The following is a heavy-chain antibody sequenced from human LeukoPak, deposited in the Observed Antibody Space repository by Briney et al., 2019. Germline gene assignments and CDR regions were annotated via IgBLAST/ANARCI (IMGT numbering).Heavy chain of an antibody. Sequence: PGGSLRLSCAASAFTFRTYGMHWVRQAPGKGLEWVAVISYDANNKNYADSVKGRFTISRDNSKNTLYLQMNSLRAEDTAVYYCVRDLILVWTPGDDFDYWGQGTLVTVSS. CDR3: VRDLILVWTPGDDFDY. J-gene: IGHJ4*02. D-gene: IGHD2-8*01. CDR2: ISYDANNK. CDR1: AFTFRTYG. V-gene: IGHV3-30*03.